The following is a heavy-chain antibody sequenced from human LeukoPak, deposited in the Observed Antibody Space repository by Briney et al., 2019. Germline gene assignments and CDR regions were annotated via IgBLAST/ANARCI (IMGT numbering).Heavy chain of an antibody. Sequence: SETLPLTCTVSGGSISSSSYYWGWIRQPPGKGLEWIGSIYYSGSTYYNPSLKSRVTISVDTSKNQFSLKLSSVTAAGTAVYYCARGATDYWGQGTLVTVSS. D-gene: IGHD1-26*01. V-gene: IGHV4-39*01. CDR3: ARGATDY. CDR2: IYYSGST. J-gene: IGHJ4*02. CDR1: GGSISSSSYY.